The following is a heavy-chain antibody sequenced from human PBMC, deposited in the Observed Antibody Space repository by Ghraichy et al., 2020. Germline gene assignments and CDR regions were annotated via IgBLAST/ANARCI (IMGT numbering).Heavy chain of an antibody. V-gene: IGHV3-15*01. CDR2: IKSKTDGGTT. CDR1: GFTFSNAW. D-gene: IGHD3-22*01. Sequence: SCAASGFTFSNAWMSWVRQAPGKGLEWVGRIKSKTDGGTTDYAAPVKGRFTISRDDSKNTLYLQMNSLKTEDTAVYYCTTDPMYYYDSSGYYRYAFDIWGQGTMVTVSS. CDR3: TTDPMYYYDSSGYYRYAFDI. J-gene: IGHJ3*02.